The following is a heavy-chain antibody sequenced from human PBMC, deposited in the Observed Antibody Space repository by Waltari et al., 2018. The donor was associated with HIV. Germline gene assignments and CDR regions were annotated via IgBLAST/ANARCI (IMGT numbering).Heavy chain of an antibody. D-gene: IGHD2-21*02. CDR1: GFTFSRYA. CDR3: AKDGWSIVVVTAMYGAFDI. CDR2: ISGSGGST. V-gene: IGHV3-23*01. J-gene: IGHJ3*02. Sequence: EVQLLESGGGLVQPGGSLRLSCAASGFTFSRYALSWVRQDPGKGLEWVSAISGSGGSTYYADSVKGRFTISRDNSKNTLYLQMNSLRAEDTAVYYCAKDGWSIVVVTAMYGAFDIWGQGTMVTVSS.